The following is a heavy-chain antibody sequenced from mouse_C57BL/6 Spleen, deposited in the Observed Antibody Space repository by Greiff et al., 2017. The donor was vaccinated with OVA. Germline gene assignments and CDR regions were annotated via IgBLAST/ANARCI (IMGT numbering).Heavy chain of an antibody. CDR1: GYTFTDYE. CDR2: IDPETGGT. V-gene: IGHV1-15*01. D-gene: IGHD1-1*01. Sequence: QVQLQQSGAELVRPGASVTLSCKASGYTFTDYEMHWVKQTPVHGLEWIGAIDPETGGTAYNQKFKGKAILTAEKSSSTAYMELRSLTSEDSAVYYCTRTGTVVALDYWGQGTTLTVSS. J-gene: IGHJ2*01. CDR3: TRTGTVVALDY.